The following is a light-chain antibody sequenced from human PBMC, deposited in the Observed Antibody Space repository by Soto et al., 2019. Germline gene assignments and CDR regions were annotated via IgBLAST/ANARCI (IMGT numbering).Light chain of an antibody. CDR2: DVN. CDR1: SSDVGDYNY. V-gene: IGLV2-11*01. CDR3: CSYAGSYTEI. J-gene: IGLJ2*01. Sequence: QSALTQPRSVSGSPGQSVTISCTGTSSDVGDYNYVSWYQQLPGKAPKLMIYDVNKRPSGVPDRFSGSKSGNTAALTISGLQAGDEADYYCCSYAGSYTEIFGGGDQAHRP.